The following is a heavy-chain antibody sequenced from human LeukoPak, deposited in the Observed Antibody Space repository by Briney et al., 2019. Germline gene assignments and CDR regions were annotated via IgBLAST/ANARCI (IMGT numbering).Heavy chain of an antibody. Sequence: GGSLRLSCAASGFTFVDYTMYWVRQVPGKGLEWVFLISWDGGSIYYANSVKGRFTISRDNSKKSLYLQMNSLTSEDTALYYCAKDSSPRWRVQDAFDDWGQGTMVTVSS. CDR3: AKDSSPRWRVQDAFDD. D-gene: IGHD6-19*01. J-gene: IGHJ3*01. V-gene: IGHV3-43*01. CDR2: ISWDGGSI. CDR1: GFTFVDYT.